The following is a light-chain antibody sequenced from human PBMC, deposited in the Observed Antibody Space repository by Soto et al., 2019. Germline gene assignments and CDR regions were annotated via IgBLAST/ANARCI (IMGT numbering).Light chain of an antibody. CDR2: ATS. CDR3: QQYGSSPIT. V-gene: IGKV3-20*01. Sequence: EIVLTQSPGTLSLSPWERATLCCSSSQSVSSIYLAWYQQKPGQAPSLLIYATSSRATGTPDRFSGSGSGTDFSLTISRLEPEDFAVYYCQQYGSSPITFGQGTRLEIK. J-gene: IGKJ5*01. CDR1: QSVSSIY.